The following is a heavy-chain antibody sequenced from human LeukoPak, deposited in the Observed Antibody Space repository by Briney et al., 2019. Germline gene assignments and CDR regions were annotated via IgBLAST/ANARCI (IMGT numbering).Heavy chain of an antibody. CDR2: ISGSGGST. CDR1: GFTFSGYA. V-gene: IGHV3-23*01. D-gene: IGHD3-9*01. CDR3: AKSPPPYDILTGYPPL. Sequence: PGGSLRLSCAASGFTFSGYAMSWVRQAPGKGLEWVSAISGSGGSTYYADSVKGRFTISRDNSKNTLYLQMNSLRAEDTAVYYCAKSPPPYDILTGYPPLWGQGTLVTVSS. J-gene: IGHJ4*02.